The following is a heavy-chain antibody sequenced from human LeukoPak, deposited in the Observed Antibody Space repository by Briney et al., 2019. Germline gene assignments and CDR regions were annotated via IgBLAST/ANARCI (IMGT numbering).Heavy chain of an antibody. CDR1: GASISNNQ. CDR3: ARDPDY. Sequence: SETLSLTCTVSGASISNNQWSWIRQPPGKGLEWIGCIYYSGSTNYNPSLKSRVTISVDTSKNRFSLKLNSVSAADTAVYYCARDPDYWGQGTLVAVSS. V-gene: IGHV4-59*01. CDR2: IYYSGST. J-gene: IGHJ4*02.